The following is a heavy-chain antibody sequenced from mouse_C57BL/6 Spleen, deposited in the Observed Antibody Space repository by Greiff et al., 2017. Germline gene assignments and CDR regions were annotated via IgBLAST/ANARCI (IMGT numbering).Heavy chain of an antibody. V-gene: IGHV1-55*01. Sequence: QVQLQQPGAELVKPGASVKMSCKASGYTFTSYWITWVKQRPGQGLEWIGDIYPGSGSTNYNEKFKSKATLTVDKSSSTAYMELRSLTSEDSAVYYCARGDGELRYFDYWGQGTTLTVSS. CDR1: GYTFTSYW. CDR2: IYPGSGST. J-gene: IGHJ2*01. CDR3: ARGDGELRYFDY. D-gene: IGHD1-1*01.